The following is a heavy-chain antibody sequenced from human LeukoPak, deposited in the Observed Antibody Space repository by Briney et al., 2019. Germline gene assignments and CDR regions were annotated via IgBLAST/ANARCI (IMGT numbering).Heavy chain of an antibody. V-gene: IGHV4-34*01. Sequence: SETLSLTCAVYGGSFSGYYWSWIRQPPGKGLEWIGEINHSGSTNYNPSLKSRVTTSVDTSKNQFSLKLSSVTAADTAVYYCARSLTWGHAFDYWGQGTVVTVSS. D-gene: IGHD7-27*01. J-gene: IGHJ4*02. CDR3: ARSLTWGHAFDY. CDR1: GGSFSGYY. CDR2: INHSGST.